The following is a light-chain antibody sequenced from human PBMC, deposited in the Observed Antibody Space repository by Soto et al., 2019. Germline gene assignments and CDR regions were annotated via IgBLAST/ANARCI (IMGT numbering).Light chain of an antibody. CDR3: SSYTSSGTLWV. CDR2: DVS. CDR1: SSDVGGYNY. Sequence: QSVLTQPASVSGSPGQSITISCTGTSSDVGGYNYVSWYQQHPGKAPKLMIYDVSNRPSGVSNRFSGSKSGNTASLTISGLQAEDEADYYCSSYTSSGTLWVFGGGTKLNVL. V-gene: IGLV2-14*01. J-gene: IGLJ2*01.